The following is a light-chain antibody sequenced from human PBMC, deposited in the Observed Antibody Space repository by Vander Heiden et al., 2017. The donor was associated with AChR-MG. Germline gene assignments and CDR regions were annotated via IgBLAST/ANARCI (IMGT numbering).Light chain of an antibody. CDR3: MQTIQRRT. Sequence: TYLYWYQQKPDQPTQLLIDEVSNRFSRVQNRCSGSGSGTDFTLKISRVEDEDVGVYYCMQTIQRRTFGQGTKVEIK. CDR1: TY. J-gene: IGKJ1*01. CDR2: EVS. V-gene: IGKV2D-29*01.